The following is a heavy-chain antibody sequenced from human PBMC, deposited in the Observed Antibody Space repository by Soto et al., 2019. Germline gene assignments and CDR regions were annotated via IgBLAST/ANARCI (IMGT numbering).Heavy chain of an antibody. CDR2: IYYSGST. V-gene: IGHV4-30-4*01. J-gene: IGHJ5*02. Sequence: PSETLSLTCTVSGGSISSGDYYWSWIRQPPGKGLEWIGYIYYSGSTYYNPSLKSRVTISVDTSKNQFSLKLSSVTAADTAVYYCASRPLENYYDSSGYYKPPTWGQGTLVTVSS. D-gene: IGHD3-22*01. CDR3: ASRPLENYYDSSGYYKPPT. CDR1: GGSISSGDYY.